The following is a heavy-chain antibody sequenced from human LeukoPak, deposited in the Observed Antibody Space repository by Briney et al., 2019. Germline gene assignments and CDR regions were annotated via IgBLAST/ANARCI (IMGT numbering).Heavy chain of an antibody. V-gene: IGHV5-51*01. CDR2: IYPGDSDT. D-gene: IGHD2-2*01. CDR1: GYSFTSYW. J-gene: IGHJ4*02. Sequence: GESLKISCKGSGYSFTSYWIGWVRQMPGKGLEWMGIIYPGDSDTRYSSSFQGQVTISVDKSINTAYLQWSSLKASDTAMYYCATPYPREYCSSTTCYFNYWGQGTLVTVSS. CDR3: ATPYPREYCSSTTCYFNY.